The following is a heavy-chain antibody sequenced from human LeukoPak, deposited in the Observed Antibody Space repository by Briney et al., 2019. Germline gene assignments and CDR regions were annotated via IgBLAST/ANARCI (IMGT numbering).Heavy chain of an antibody. J-gene: IGHJ4*02. CDR2: ISYDDGSNK. Sequence: GGSLSLSCAASGFTFSTYALHWVRQAPGKGLEWVAVISYDDGSNKYYADSVKGRFTISRDNSKNTLYLQMNSLRTEDTAVYYCARESGGNTPYYFDYWGQGTLVTVSS. CDR3: ARESGGNTPYYFDY. V-gene: IGHV3-30*04. D-gene: IGHD2-2*02. CDR1: GFTFSTYA.